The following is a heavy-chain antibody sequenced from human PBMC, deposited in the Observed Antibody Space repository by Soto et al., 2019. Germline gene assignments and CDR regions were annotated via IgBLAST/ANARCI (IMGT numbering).Heavy chain of an antibody. CDR2: ISAYNGNT. J-gene: IGHJ5*02. Sequence: ASVKVSCKASGYTFTSYGISWVRQAPGQGLEWMGWISAYNGNTNYAQKLQGRVTMTRDTSISTAYMELSSLRSEDTAVYYCATRVEAISWGQGTLVTVSS. D-gene: IGHD5-18*01. V-gene: IGHV1-18*01. CDR3: ATRVEAIS. CDR1: GYTFTSYG.